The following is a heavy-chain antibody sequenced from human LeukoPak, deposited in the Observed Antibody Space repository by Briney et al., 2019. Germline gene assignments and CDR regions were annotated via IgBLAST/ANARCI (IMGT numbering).Heavy chain of an antibody. J-gene: IGHJ4*02. Sequence: ASVKVSCRASGYTFSNYGISWVRQAPGQGLEWMGWISGHNGDTTYAQKVQGRVTMTTDTSTTTAYMELWSLRSDDTAVYYCAKDPMGGTFGGVIVSHLDYWGQGTLVTVSS. CDR1: GYTFSNYG. D-gene: IGHD3-16*02. CDR2: ISGHNGDT. CDR3: AKDPMGGTFGGVIVSHLDY. V-gene: IGHV1-18*01.